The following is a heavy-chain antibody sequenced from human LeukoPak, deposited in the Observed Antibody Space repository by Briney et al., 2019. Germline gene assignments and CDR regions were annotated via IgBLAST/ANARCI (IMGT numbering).Heavy chain of an antibody. D-gene: IGHD2-2*01. J-gene: IGHJ6*03. CDR2: IYYSGST. V-gene: IGHV4-59*01. Sequence: SETLSLTCTVSGGSISSYYWSWVRQPPGKGLEWIGYIYYSGSTNYNPSLKSRVTISVDTSKNQFSLKPSSVTAADTAVYYCARVTIEYCSSTSCYPYYYYYMDVWGKGTTVTVSS. CDR1: GGSISSYY. CDR3: ARVTIEYCSSTSCYPYYYYYMDV.